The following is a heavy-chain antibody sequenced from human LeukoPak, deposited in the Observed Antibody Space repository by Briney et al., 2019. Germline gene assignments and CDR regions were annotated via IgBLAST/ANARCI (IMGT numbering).Heavy chain of an antibody. CDR2: INSDGSST. J-gene: IGHJ2*01. CDR1: GFTFSSYW. V-gene: IGHV3-74*01. D-gene: IGHD2-2*01. Sequence: GGSLRLSCAASGFTFSSYWMHWVRQAPGKGRVWVSRINSDGSSTTYSDSVKGRFTISRDNAKNTLYLQMNSLTAEDTAVYYCARITSWDWYFDLWGRGTLVTVSS. CDR3: ARITSWDWYFDL.